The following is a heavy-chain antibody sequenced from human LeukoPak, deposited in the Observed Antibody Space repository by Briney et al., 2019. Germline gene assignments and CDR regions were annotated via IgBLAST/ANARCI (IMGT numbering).Heavy chain of an antibody. CDR2: INSDGSST. Sequence: GGSLRLSCAASGFTFSSYWMHWVRQAPGKGLVWVSRINSDGSSTSCADSVKGRFTISRDNAKNTLYLQMNSLRAEDTAVYYCAPNYGSGSSLDYWGQGTLVTVSS. V-gene: IGHV3-74*01. CDR3: APNYGSGSSLDY. D-gene: IGHD3-10*01. J-gene: IGHJ4*02. CDR1: GFTFSSYW.